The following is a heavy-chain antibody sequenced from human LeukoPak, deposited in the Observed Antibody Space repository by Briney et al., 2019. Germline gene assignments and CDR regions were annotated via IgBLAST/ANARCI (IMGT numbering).Heavy chain of an antibody. Sequence: PGGSLRLSCAASGFTFSSYSMNWVRQAPGKGLEWVSSISSSSSYIYYADSVKGRFTISRDNAKNSLYLQMNSLRAEDTAVYYCARGTNYYGSGSYSHYMDVWGKGTTVTVSS. CDR2: ISSSSSYI. J-gene: IGHJ6*03. CDR3: ARGTNYYGSGSYSHYMDV. CDR1: GFTFSSYS. D-gene: IGHD3-10*01. V-gene: IGHV3-21*01.